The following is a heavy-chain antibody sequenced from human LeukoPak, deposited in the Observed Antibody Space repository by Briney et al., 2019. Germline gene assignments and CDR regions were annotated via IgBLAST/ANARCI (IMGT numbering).Heavy chain of an antibody. V-gene: IGHV3-23*01. CDR2: ISGSGGST. D-gene: IGHD3-9*01. J-gene: IGHJ4*02. CDR1: GFTFSSYA. CDR3: AKDPPPLLRYFDWLFDAYYFDY. Sequence: PGGSLRLSCAASGFTFSSYAMSWVRQAPGKGLEWVSAISGSGGSTYYADSVKGRFTISRDNSKNTLYLQMNSLRAEDTAVYYCAKDPPPLLRYFDWLFDAYYFDYWGQGTLVTVSS.